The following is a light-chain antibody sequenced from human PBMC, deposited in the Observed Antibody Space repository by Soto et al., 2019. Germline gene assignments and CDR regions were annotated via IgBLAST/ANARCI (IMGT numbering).Light chain of an antibody. Sequence: QPVLTQPASVSGSPGQSITISCSGSNSDIGGYKYVSWYQHHPGRAPRLLIYDVTDRASGISDRFSGSKSGNTASLTISGLQVDDEADYYCTSYTSTRYPVFGPGPKVTVL. CDR2: DVT. CDR1: NSDIGGYKY. J-gene: IGLJ1*01. CDR3: TSYTSTRYPV. V-gene: IGLV2-14*01.